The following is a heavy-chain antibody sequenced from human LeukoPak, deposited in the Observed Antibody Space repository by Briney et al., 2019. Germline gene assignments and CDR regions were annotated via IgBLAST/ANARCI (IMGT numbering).Heavy chain of an antibody. D-gene: IGHD2-15*01. CDR3: AAAGLGVAHWIDS. Sequence: GGSLRLSCLVSGVSLSSYGMHWVRQAPGKGLEWLAWLPYDGSYNLTAASLKGRFAISKDISTSTLYLDMDSLTAEDTAVYYCAAAGLGVAHWIDSWGQGILVTVSP. CDR1: GVSLSSYG. J-gene: IGHJ5*01. CDR2: LPYDGSYN. V-gene: IGHV3-30*02.